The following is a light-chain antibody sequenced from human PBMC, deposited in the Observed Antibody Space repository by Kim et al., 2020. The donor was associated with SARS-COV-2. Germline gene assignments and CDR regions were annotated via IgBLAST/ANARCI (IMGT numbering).Light chain of an antibody. J-gene: IGKJ1*01. CDR3: QQSYSTPPWT. CDR2: AAS. Sequence: DIQMTQSPSSLSASVGDRVTITCRASQSISSYLNWYQQKPGKAPKLLIYAASSLRSGVPSRFSGSGSGTDFTLTISSLHPEDFATYYCQQSYSTPPWTFGQGTKVDIK. V-gene: IGKV1-39*01. CDR1: QSISSY.